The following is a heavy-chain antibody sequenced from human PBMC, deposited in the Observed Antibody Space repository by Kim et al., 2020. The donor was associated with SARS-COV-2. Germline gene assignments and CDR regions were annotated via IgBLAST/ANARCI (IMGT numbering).Heavy chain of an antibody. J-gene: IGHJ2*01. CDR1: GFTVSTYG. V-gene: IGHV3-33*05. Sequence: GGSLRLSCAASGFTVSTYGMHWVRQAPGKGLEWVALISYDGSNKYYADSANGRFTISRDDSKNTLVLQMNSLRAEDTAVYYCARVFDTWYFVLWGRGTLVTVS. CDR3: ARVFDTWYFVL. CDR2: ISYDGSNK. D-gene: IGHD3-22*01.